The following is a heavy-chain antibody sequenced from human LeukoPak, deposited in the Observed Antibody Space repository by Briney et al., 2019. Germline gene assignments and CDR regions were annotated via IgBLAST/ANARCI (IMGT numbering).Heavy chain of an antibody. CDR2: INPNTGGT. CDR1: GYTFTGYY. V-gene: IGHV1-2*02. J-gene: IGHJ4*02. CDR3: ARARAETSGWDPFDF. Sequence: GASVKVSCKASGYTFTGYYIHWVRQAPGQGLEWMGWINPNTGGTKYAQKFQGRVTMTRVTSISTAYMEVNILTSDDTALYYCARARAETSGWDPFDFWGQGTLVTVSS. D-gene: IGHD6-25*01.